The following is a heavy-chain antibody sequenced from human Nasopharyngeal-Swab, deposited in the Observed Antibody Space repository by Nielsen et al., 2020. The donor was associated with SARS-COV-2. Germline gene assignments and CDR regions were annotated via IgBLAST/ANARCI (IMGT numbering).Heavy chain of an antibody. CDR3: AASRGTAVDYFDC. V-gene: IGHV3-7*01. J-gene: IGHJ4*02. D-gene: IGHD3-16*01. CDR1: EFTISSFS. CDR2: INEDGSDK. Sequence: GGSLRLSCVASEFTISSFSMTWVRQAPGKGLEWVADINEDGSDKYYVDSVKGRFTISRDNAKNSLFLQLNGLRAEDSAVYYCAASRGTAVDYFDCWGQGTLVTVSS.